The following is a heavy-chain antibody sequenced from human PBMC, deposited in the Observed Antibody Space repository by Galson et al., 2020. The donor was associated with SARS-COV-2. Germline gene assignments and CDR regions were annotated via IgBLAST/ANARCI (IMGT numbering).Heavy chain of an antibody. CDR3: ARKDRYYHGSGTFYSFFDF. V-gene: IGHV4-61*02. D-gene: IGHD3-10*01. J-gene: IGHJ4*02. CDR1: GDSITSDHYC. Sequence: SETLSLTCTVSGDSITSDHYCWGWVRQPAGKGLEWIWRIYTGGRTNYSPSLQNRVTISVDTSKNQFYLKLSSVTAADTAVYYCARKDRYYHGSGTFYSFFDFWGQGTLVTVSS. CDR2: IYTGGRT.